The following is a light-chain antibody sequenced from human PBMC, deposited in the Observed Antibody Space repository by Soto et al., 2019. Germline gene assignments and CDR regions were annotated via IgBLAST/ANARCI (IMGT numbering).Light chain of an antibody. CDR2: EGT. V-gene: IGLV2-23*01. CDR3: CSYAGSSSVVI. Sequence: QSALTQPASVSGSPGQSITISCTGTSSDVGGYNLVSWYQHYPGKAPKLMIYEGTNRPSGVSNRFSGSKSGNTASLTISGLQAEDEADYYCCSYAGSSSVVIFGGGTKLTVL. J-gene: IGLJ2*01. CDR1: SSDVGGYNL.